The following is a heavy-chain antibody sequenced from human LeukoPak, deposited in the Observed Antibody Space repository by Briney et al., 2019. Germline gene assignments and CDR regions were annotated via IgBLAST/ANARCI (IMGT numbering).Heavy chain of an antibody. J-gene: IGHJ6*03. V-gene: IGHV3-33*06. CDR3: AKDVAASLNYMDV. D-gene: IGHD2-15*01. CDR1: GFTFSSYG. CDR2: IWYDGSHK. Sequence: GRSLRLSCAASGFTFSSYGMHWVRQAPGKGLEWVAVIWYDGSHKYYADSVKGRFTISRDNSKNTLYLQMNSLRAEDTAVYYCAKDVAASLNYMDVWGKGTTVTVSS.